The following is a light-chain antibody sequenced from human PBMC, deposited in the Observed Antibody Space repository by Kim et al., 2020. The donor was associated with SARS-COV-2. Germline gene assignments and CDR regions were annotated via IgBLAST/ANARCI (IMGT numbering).Light chain of an antibody. CDR3: QQYHNWPPIT. Sequence: PAESAALSCKSSQNVGTKLAWYQQKPGQAPRLLIYDASTRASGIPDRFFGSGSGTEFTLIIGRLQSEDFALYYCQQYHNWPPITFGQGTRLEIK. CDR2: DAS. J-gene: IGKJ5*01. CDR1: QNVGTK. V-gene: IGKV3-15*01.